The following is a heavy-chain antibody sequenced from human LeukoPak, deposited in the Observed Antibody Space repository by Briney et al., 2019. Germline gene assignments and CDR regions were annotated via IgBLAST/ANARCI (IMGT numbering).Heavy chain of an antibody. J-gene: IGHJ6*02. CDR2: IYPGDSDT. CDR3: ARLRTAEAGHYYYGMDV. D-gene: IGHD6-13*01. Sequence: GESLKISCKGSGYSFTSYWIGWVRQMPGKGLEWMGIIYPGDSDTRYSPSFQGQVTISADKSISTAYLQWSSLKASDTAMYYCARLRTAEAGHYYYGMDVWGQGTTVTVSS. CDR1: GYSFTSYW. V-gene: IGHV5-51*01.